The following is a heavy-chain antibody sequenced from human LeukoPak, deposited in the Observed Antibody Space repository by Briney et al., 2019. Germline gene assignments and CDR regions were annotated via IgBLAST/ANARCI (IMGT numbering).Heavy chain of an antibody. V-gene: IGHV4-38-2*02. Sequence: SETLSLTCSVSGSSISSDYYWGWVRQPPGKGLEWIGSIKHRGRSYYNPSLKSRVTISVDASKNQFSLRLSSVTAADTAVYYCARVVGATSIDYWGQGILVTVSS. CDR2: IKHRGRS. CDR1: GSSISSDYY. J-gene: IGHJ4*02. CDR3: ARVVGATSIDY. D-gene: IGHD2-15*01.